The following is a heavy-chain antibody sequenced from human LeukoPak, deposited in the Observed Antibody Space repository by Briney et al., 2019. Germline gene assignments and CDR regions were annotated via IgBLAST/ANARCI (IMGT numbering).Heavy chain of an antibody. V-gene: IGHV3-30*02. Sequence: PGGSLRLSCAASGVTFSSYGMHWVRQAPGKGLEWVAFIRYDGSNKYYADSVKGRFTISRDNSKNTLYLQMNSLRAEDTAVYYCAKQLLYGDNWFDPWGQGTLVTVSS. D-gene: IGHD2-2*02. CDR1: GVTFSSYG. CDR2: IRYDGSNK. J-gene: IGHJ5*02. CDR3: AKQLLYGDNWFDP.